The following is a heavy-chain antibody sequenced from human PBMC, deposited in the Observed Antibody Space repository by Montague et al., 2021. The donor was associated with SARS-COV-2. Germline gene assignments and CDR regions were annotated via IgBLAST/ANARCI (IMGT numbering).Heavy chain of an antibody. CDR2: IDWDDDK. Sequence: PALVKPTQTLTLTCTFSGFSLSTSGMCVSWIRQPPGKALEWLALIDWDDDKYYSTSLKTRLTISKDTSKNQVVLTMTNMDPVDTATYYCARYCYDSSGYYYFDYWGQGTLVTVSS. D-gene: IGHD3-22*01. V-gene: IGHV2-70*01. CDR1: GFSLSTSGMC. J-gene: IGHJ4*02. CDR3: ARYCYDSSGYYYFDY.